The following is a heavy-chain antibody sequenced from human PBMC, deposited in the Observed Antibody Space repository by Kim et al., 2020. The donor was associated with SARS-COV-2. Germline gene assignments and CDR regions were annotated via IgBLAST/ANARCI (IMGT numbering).Heavy chain of an antibody. CDR2: LYTGGAS. CDR1: GFSVSSKY. J-gene: IGHJ4*02. V-gene: IGHV3-53*01. CDR3: AGVGETTGLEY. Sequence: GGSLRLSCTVSGFSVSSKYMSWVRQAPGKGLEWVSVLYTGGASYNTDSVKGRFAMSRDNSKNTVFLQMNGLRAEDTAVYYCAGVGETTGLEYWGQGTLVT. D-gene: IGHD2-8*02.